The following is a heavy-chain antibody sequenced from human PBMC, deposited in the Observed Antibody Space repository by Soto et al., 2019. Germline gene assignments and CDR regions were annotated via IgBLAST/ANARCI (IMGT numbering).Heavy chain of an antibody. CDR3: ARGRDAASQFYSTHGMDV. CDR2: MDPITGGT. J-gene: IGHJ6*02. Sequence: GSVKVSFKASGYHLGAYYTYWVRQAPGRGLEWLGLMDPITGGTDYEERLRDRVTMTRDTSINTAYMELRRLRSDDTAIYFCARGRDAASQFYSTHGMDVWGQGTTVTVSS. CDR1: GYHLGAYY. V-gene: IGHV1-2*02. D-gene: IGHD2-15*01.